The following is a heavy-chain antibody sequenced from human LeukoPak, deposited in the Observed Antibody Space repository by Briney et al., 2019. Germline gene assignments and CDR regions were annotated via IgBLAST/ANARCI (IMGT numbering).Heavy chain of an antibody. Sequence: ASVKVSCKASGYTFASYGISWVRQAPGQGLEWMGRINPNSGGTNYPQKFQGRVTMTRDTSISTVYMELSRLRSDDMAVYYCARDPRIAMAGKYFDYWGQGTLVTVSS. CDR2: INPNSGGT. J-gene: IGHJ4*02. CDR1: GYTFASYG. D-gene: IGHD6-19*01. V-gene: IGHV1-2*06. CDR3: ARDPRIAMAGKYFDY.